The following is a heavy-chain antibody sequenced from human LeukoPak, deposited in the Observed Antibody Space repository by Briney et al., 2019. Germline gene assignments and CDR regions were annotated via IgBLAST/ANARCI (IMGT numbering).Heavy chain of an antibody. D-gene: IGHD3-10*01. J-gene: IGHJ4*02. V-gene: IGHV3-30*02. CDR1: GFTFNNYG. Sequence: GGSLRLSCAASGFTFNNYGMHWVRQAPGKGPEWVAFIRYDGSNKYYADSVKGRFTITRDNSKNTLYEQMNSLRAEDTAVYYCARLLPPYYGSGSYGVDYWGQGTLVTVSP. CDR3: ARLLPPYYGSGSYGVDY. CDR2: IRYDGSNK.